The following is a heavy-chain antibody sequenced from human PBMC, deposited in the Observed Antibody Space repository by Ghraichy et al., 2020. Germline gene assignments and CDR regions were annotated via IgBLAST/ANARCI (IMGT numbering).Heavy chain of an antibody. CDR1: GGSISSGGYY. CDR3: ARGYYDSSGYSNSFDY. V-gene: IGHV4-31*03. J-gene: IGHJ4*02. D-gene: IGHD3-22*01. CDR2: IYYSGST. Sequence: SETLSLTCTVSGGSISSGGYYWSWIRQHPGKGLEWIGYIYYSGSTYYNPSLKSRVTISVDTSKNQFSLKLSSVTAADTAVYYCARGYYDSSGYSNSFDYWGQGTLVTVSS.